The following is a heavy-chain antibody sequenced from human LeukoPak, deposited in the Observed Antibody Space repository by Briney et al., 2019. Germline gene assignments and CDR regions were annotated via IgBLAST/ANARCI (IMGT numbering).Heavy chain of an antibody. CDR2: ISSRSFTI. CDR1: GFTFSGSA. CDR3: ARSVIAVAGYDAFDI. J-gene: IGHJ3*02. Sequence: GGSLRLSCAASGFTFSGSAVHWVRQAPGKGLDWVSYISSRSFTIYYADSVKGRFTISRDNAKNSLYLEMNSLRDEDTAVYYCARSVIAVAGYDAFDIWGQGTVVTVSS. V-gene: IGHV3-48*02. D-gene: IGHD6-19*01.